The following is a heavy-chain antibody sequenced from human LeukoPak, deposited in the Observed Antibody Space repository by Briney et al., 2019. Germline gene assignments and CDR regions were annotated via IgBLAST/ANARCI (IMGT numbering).Heavy chain of an antibody. J-gene: IGHJ4*02. D-gene: IGHD2-8*01. Sequence: GGSLRLSCSASGFTFRSYWMHWVRQAPGKGLVWVSRMNSDGSSTSYADSVKGRFTISRDNAKNTLYLQMNSLRAEDTAVYYCARDLVYCTNGVCFYYFDYWGQGTLVTVSS. CDR1: GFTFRSYW. V-gene: IGHV3-74*01. CDR2: MNSDGSST. CDR3: ARDLVYCTNGVCFYYFDY.